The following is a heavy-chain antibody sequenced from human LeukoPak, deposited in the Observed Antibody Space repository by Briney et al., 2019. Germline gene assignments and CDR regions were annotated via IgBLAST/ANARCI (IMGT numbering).Heavy chain of an antibody. J-gene: IGHJ4*02. CDR2: INPSGGST. D-gene: IGHD2-21*02. Sequence: ASVKITCKASGYTFTSYYMHWVRQAPGQGLEWMGIINPSGGSTTYAQKFQGRVTMTRDTSTSTVYMELSSLRSEDTAVYYCARGPPGVLVTAILYYFDYWGQGTLVTVSS. V-gene: IGHV1-46*01. CDR1: GYTFTSYY. CDR3: ARGPPGVLVTAILYYFDY.